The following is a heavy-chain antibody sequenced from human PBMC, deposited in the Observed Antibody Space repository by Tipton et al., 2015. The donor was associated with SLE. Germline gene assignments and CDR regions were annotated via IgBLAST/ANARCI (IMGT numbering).Heavy chain of an antibody. D-gene: IGHD3-10*01. Sequence: SGFTFSTYGMHWVRQAPGKGLEWVAVIWYDGTNKHYADSVKGRFTISRDNSKNTLDLQMNSLRAEDTAVYYCAKGGLTRGSFDYWGPGILVTVSS. CDR1: GFTFSTYG. J-gene: IGHJ4*02. CDR2: IWYDGTNK. V-gene: IGHV3-33*06. CDR3: AKGGLTRGSFDY.